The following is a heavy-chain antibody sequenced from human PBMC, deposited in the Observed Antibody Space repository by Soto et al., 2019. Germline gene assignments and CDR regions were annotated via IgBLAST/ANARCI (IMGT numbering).Heavy chain of an antibody. Sequence: ASVKVSCKASGYTFTSYGISWVRQAPGQGLEWMGWISAYNGNTNYAQKLQGRVTMTTDTSTSTAYMELRSLRSDDTAVYYCARNYYDFWSGYYLQGAFDIWGQGTMVTVSS. CDR2: ISAYNGNT. CDR1: GYTFTSYG. J-gene: IGHJ3*02. V-gene: IGHV1-18*01. D-gene: IGHD3-3*01. CDR3: ARNYYDFWSGYYLQGAFDI.